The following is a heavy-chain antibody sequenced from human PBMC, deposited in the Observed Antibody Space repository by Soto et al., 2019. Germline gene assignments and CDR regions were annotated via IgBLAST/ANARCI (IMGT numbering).Heavy chain of an antibody. Sequence: EVQLVESGGGLVQPGGSLRLSCAASGFTFSSYSMNWVRQAPGKGLEWVSYISSSSSTIYYADSVKGRFTISRDNAKNALYLQNNSPRTEDTAVYYCAREYRKVRGVRHHYYMDVWGQGTTVTVSS. J-gene: IGHJ6*03. D-gene: IGHD3-10*01. V-gene: IGHV3-48*01. CDR1: GFTFSSYS. CDR3: AREYRKVRGVRHHYYMDV. CDR2: ISSSSSTI.